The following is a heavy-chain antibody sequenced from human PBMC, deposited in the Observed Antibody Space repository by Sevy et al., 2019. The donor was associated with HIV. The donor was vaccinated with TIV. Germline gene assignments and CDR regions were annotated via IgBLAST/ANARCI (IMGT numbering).Heavy chain of an antibody. D-gene: IGHD4-17*01. J-gene: IGHJ4*02. V-gene: IGHV1-69*13. CDR3: ATTVYYFDY. Sequence: ASVKVSCKASGGTFSSYAISWVRQAPGQGLEWMGGITPIFGTANYAQKFQGRVTITADESTNTAYMELSSLRSEDTAVYYCATTVYYFDYWGQGTLVTVSS. CDR1: GGTFSSYA. CDR2: ITPIFGTA.